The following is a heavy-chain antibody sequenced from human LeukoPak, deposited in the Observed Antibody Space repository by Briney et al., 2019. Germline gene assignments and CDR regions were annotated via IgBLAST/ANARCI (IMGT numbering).Heavy chain of an antibody. D-gene: IGHD3-22*01. Sequence: GESLKISCKGSGYSFTSYWIGWVRQMPGKGLEWMGIIYPGASDHSYSPSYQGQVTISADKSISTAYLQWSSLKASDTAMYYCARSDSRYFDYWGQGTLVTVSS. V-gene: IGHV5-51*01. J-gene: IGHJ4*02. CDR3: ARSDSRYFDY. CDR2: IYPGASDH. CDR1: GYSFTSYW.